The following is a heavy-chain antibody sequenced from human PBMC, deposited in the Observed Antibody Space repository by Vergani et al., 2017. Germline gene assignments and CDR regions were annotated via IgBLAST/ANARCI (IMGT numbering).Heavy chain of an antibody. CDR2: IYYSGST. D-gene: IGHD3-10*01. CDR1: GGSISSSSYY. J-gene: IGHJ5*02. V-gene: IGHV4-39*01. CDR3: ARHIWFGELLGWFDP. Sequence: QLQLQESGPGLVKPSETLSLTCTVSGGSISSSSYYWGWIRQPPGKGLEWIGSIYYSGSTYYNPSLKSRVTISVDTSKNQFSLKMSSVTAADTAVYYCARHIWFGELLGWFDPWGQGTLVTVSS.